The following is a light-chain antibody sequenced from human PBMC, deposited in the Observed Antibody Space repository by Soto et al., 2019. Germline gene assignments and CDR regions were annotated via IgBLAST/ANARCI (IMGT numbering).Light chain of an antibody. CDR1: QSVDTF. V-gene: IGKV3-11*01. CDR3: QVYNKWPPIT. J-gene: IGKJ5*01. CDR2: DAS. Sequence: EIVLTQSPATLSLSPGERATLSCRASQSVDTFLAWYQQKPGQAPRLLVYDASNRATGIPARFSGSGSGTDFTLTISRLEPEDFAVYYCQVYNKWPPITFGQGTRLEIK.